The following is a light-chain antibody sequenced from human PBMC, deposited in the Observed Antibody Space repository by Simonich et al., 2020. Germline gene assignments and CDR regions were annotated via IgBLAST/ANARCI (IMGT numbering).Light chain of an antibody. Sequence: QSALTQPASVSGSPGQSITISCTGTSSDVGGYNYVSWYQQHPGKAPKLRIYDVSKRPSVVSNRFSGSKSGNTASLTISGLQAEDEADYYCSSYTSSSTLVFGGGTKLTVL. CDR1: SSDVGGYNY. CDR2: DVS. CDR3: SSYTSSSTLV. V-gene: IGLV2-14*01. J-gene: IGLJ2*01.